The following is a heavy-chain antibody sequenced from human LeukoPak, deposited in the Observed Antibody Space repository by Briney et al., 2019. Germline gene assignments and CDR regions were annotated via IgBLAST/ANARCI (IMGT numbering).Heavy chain of an antibody. V-gene: IGHV3-74*01. CDR2: IEIDGGRT. D-gene: IGHD3-22*01. CDR3: ARMDDTSGKNWFDP. Sequence: GGSLRLSCAASGFTFSSYWMHWVRQAPGKGLVWVSRIEIDGGRTNYADSVKGRFTISRDNAKNTLYLQMNSLRAEDTAVYYCARMDDTSGKNWFDPWGQGTLVTVSS. J-gene: IGHJ5*02. CDR1: GFTFSSYW.